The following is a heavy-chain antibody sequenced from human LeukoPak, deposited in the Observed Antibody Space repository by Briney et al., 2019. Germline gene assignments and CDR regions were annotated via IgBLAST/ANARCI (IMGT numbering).Heavy chain of an antibody. CDR1: GGSISTYY. D-gene: IGHD5-24*01. CDR2: ISSSGSP. V-gene: IGHV4-59*01. CDR3: ARGGEGYNYVY. J-gene: IGHJ4*02. Sequence: SETLSLTCTVSGGSISTYYWSWIRQPPGKGLEWIGYISSSGSPDYSPSLKSRVTISVDTSKNQFSLKLSSVTAADTAVYHCARGGEGYNYVYWGQGTLVTVSS.